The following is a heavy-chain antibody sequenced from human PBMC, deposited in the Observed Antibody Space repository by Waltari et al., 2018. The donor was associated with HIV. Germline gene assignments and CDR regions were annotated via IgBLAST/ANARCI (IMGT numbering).Heavy chain of an antibody. J-gene: IGHJ4*02. D-gene: IGHD4-17*01. Sequence: QVQLQESGPGLVRPSQTLSLTCAVSGGSIRSGSYYWSWIRQPPGKGLEWIWYISYSGSTKYNPSLKSRVTISFDTSKNQFSLEVTSVTAADTAVYYCARNAYGDTTSFDYWGQGTLVTVSS. CDR3: ARNAYGDTTSFDY. CDR1: GGSIRSGSYY. V-gene: IGHV4-61*01. CDR2: ISYSGST.